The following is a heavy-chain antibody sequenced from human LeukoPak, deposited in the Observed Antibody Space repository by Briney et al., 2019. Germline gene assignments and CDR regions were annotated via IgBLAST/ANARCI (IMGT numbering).Heavy chain of an antibody. CDR1: GFTFSRHA. CDR3: ARTHDILTGYYKGIDY. J-gene: IGHJ4*02. D-gene: IGHD3-9*01. Sequence: GGSLRLSCAPSGFTFSRHAMHWVRQAPGKGLEWVAVISYDGSNKYYADSVKGRFTISRDNSKNTLYLQMNSLRAEDTAVYYCARTHDILTGYYKGIDYWGQGTLVTVSS. V-gene: IGHV3-30-3*01. CDR2: ISYDGSNK.